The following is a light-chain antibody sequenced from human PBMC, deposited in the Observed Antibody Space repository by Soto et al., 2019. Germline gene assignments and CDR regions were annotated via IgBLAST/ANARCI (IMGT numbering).Light chain of an antibody. CDR2: DDS. J-gene: IGLJ2*01. CDR3: QVWDSSSDLVV. CDR1: NIGSKS. V-gene: IGLV3-21*02. Sequence: SYELTQPPSVSVAPGQTARITCGGDNIGSKSVHWYQQKPGQAPLLVVYDDSDRPSGIPEQISGSNSGNTATLTISRVEAGDEADYYCQVWDSSSDLVVFGGGTKLTVL.